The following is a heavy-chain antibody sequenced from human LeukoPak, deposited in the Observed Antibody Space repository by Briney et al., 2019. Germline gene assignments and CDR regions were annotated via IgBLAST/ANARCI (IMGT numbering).Heavy chain of an antibody. Sequence: PSETLSLTCAVYGGSFSGYYWSWIRQPPGKGLEWIGEINHSGSTNYNPSLKSRGTISVDTSKSQCSLKLSSVTAADTAVYYCARGRGFFVVVVAATYGWFDPWGQGTLVTVSS. J-gene: IGHJ5*02. CDR2: INHSGST. D-gene: IGHD2-15*01. CDR3: ARGRGFFVVVVAATYGWFDP. V-gene: IGHV4-34*01. CDR1: GGSFSGYY.